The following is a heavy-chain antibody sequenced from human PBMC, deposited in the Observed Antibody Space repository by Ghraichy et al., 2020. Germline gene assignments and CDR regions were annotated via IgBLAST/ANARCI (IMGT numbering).Heavy chain of an antibody. CDR3: AKVGGRQTIAAAGTSGYYYGMDV. CDR1: GFTFSSYA. D-gene: IGHD6-13*01. Sequence: GGSLRLSCAASGFTFSSYAMSWVRQAPGKGLEWVSAISGSGGSTYYADSVKGRFTISRDNSKNTLYLQMNSLRAEDTAVYYCAKVGGRQTIAAAGTSGYYYGMDVWGQGTTVTVS. J-gene: IGHJ6*02. V-gene: IGHV3-23*01. CDR2: ISGSGGST.